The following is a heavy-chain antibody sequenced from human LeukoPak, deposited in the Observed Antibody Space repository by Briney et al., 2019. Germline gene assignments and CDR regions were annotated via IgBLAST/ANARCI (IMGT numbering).Heavy chain of an antibody. V-gene: IGHV7-4-1*02. D-gene: IGHD3-3*01. Sequence: ASVKVSCKASGYIFTGYALSWVRQAPGQGLEWMGWINTDSGHPTYARAFTGRFVFSLDTSLSTAYLQINSLKAEDTAIYFCARAVFPPDFWGQGTLVTVPS. CDR2: INTDSGHP. CDR3: ARAVFPPDF. J-gene: IGHJ4*02. CDR1: GYIFTGYA.